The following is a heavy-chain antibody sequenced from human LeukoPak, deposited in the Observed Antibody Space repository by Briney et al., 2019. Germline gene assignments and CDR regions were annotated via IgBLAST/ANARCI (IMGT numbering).Heavy chain of an antibody. CDR1: GFTFDDYA. J-gene: IGHJ4*02. V-gene: IGHV3-9*01. CDR2: ISWNSGSI. CDR3: AKAPTRGWYGLVDY. D-gene: IGHD6-19*01. Sequence: SGGSLRLSCAASGFTFDDYAMHWVRQAPGKGLEWVSGISWNSGSIGYADSVKGRFTISRDNAKNSLYLQINSLRAEDTALYYCAKAPTRGWYGLVDYWGQGTLVTVSS.